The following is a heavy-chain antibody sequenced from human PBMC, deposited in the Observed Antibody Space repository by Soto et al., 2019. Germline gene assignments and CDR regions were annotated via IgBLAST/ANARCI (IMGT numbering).Heavy chain of an antibody. CDR3: ASSVTSYYYGMDV. Sequence: TSETLSLTGSVAGGSISSGGYYWSWIRQHPGKGREWIGYIYYSGSTYYNPSLKSRVTISVDTSKNQFSLKLSSVTAADTAVYYCASSVTSYYYGMDVWGQGTTVTVSS. CDR2: IYYSGST. CDR1: GGSISSGGYY. J-gene: IGHJ6*02. V-gene: IGHV4-31*03. D-gene: IGHD4-4*01.